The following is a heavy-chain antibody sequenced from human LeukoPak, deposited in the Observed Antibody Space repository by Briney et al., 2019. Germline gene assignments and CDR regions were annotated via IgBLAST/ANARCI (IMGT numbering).Heavy chain of an antibody. Sequence: GGSLRLSCAASGFTFSSYAMSWVRQAPGKGLEWVSAISGSGGSTYYADSVRGRFTISRDNSKNTLYLQMNSLRAEDTAVYYCAKDRGGYYDSSGYSYWGQGTLVTVSS. J-gene: IGHJ4*02. CDR1: GFTFSSYA. D-gene: IGHD3-22*01. V-gene: IGHV3-23*01. CDR2: ISGSGGST. CDR3: AKDRGGYYDSSGYSY.